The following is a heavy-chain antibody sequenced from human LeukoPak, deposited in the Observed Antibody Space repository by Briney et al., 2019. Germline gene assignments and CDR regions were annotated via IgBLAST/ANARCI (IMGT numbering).Heavy chain of an antibody. CDR3: ARRRLRANWFDP. J-gene: IGHJ5*02. CDR1: GGSFSGYY. Sequence: SETLSLTCAVYGGSFSGYYWSWIRQPPGKGLEWIGEINHGGSTNYNPSLKSRVTISVDTSKNQFSLKLSSVTAADTAVYYCARRRLRANWFDPWGQGTLVTVSS. D-gene: IGHD5-12*01. CDR2: INHGGST. V-gene: IGHV4-34*01.